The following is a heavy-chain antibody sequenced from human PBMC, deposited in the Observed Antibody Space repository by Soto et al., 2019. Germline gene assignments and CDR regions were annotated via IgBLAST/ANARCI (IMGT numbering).Heavy chain of an antibody. J-gene: IGHJ6*03. V-gene: IGHV3-23*01. CDR1: GFTFSSYA. Sequence: GGSLRLSCAASGFTFSSYAMSWVRQAPGKGLEWVSAISGSGGSTYYADSVKGRFTISRDNSKNTLYLQMNSLRAEHTAVYYCAKGFLEWLLQNYYYMDVWGKGTTVTVSS. CDR2: ISGSGGST. D-gene: IGHD3-3*01. CDR3: AKGFLEWLLQNYYYMDV.